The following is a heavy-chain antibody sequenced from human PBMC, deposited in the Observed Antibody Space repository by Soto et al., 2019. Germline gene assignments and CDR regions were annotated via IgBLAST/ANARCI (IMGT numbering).Heavy chain of an antibody. CDR1: VFSLSTSGVG. V-gene: IGHV2-5*02. CDR2: IYWDDDK. CDR3: AHTSGYDGSPWG. D-gene: IGHD5-12*01. Sequence: QITLKASGPTLGKPTLNLMLTCTFSVFSLSTSGVGGGWIRQPPGKALEWLALIYWDDDKGYSPSLKSRLTITKDTSKNQVVLTKTNMDPVDTDTYYCAHTSGYDGSPWGWGQGTLVTVSS. J-gene: IGHJ4*02.